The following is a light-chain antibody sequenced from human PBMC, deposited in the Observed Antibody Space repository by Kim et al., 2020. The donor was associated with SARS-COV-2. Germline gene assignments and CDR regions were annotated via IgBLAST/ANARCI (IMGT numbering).Light chain of an antibody. V-gene: IGLV1-44*01. CDR1: SSNIGRNT. Sequence: QSVLTQPPSASGTPGQRVTISCSGSSSNIGRNTVNWYQQIPGTAPKLLIYTNNQRPSGVPDRFSGSKSGTSASLAISGLQSEDEADYYCAAWDDSLNAVVFGGGTKLTVL. J-gene: IGLJ2*01. CDR2: TNN. CDR3: AAWDDSLNAVV.